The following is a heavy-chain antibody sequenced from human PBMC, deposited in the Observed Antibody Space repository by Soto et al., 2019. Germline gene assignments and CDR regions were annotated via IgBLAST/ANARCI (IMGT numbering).Heavy chain of an antibody. V-gene: IGHV3-23*01. J-gene: IGHJ4*02. CDR1: GFTFSTYA. D-gene: IGHD1-7*01. CDR3: ATAPGTKGKYYFDY. CDR2: ISGSGGST. Sequence: GGSLRLSCAASGFTFSTYAMSWVRQAPGKGLEWVSAISGSGGSTYYADSVKGRFTISRDSSKNTLFLQMNSLRAEDTALYYFATAPGTKGKYYFDYWGQGTLVTVSS.